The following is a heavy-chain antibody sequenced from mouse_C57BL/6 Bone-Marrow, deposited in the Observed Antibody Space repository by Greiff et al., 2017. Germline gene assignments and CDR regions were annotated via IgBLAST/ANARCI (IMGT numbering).Heavy chain of an antibody. CDR3: ARDYYGSSCLDY. CDR1: GYSITSGYY. D-gene: IGHD1-1*01. J-gene: IGHJ2*01. CDR2: ISYDGSN. Sequence: ESGPGLVKPSQSLSLTCSVTGYSITSGYYWNWIRQFPGNKLEWMGYISYDGSNNYNPSLKNRISITRDTSKNQFFLKLNSVTTEDTATYYCARDYYGSSCLDYWGQGTTLTVSS. V-gene: IGHV3-6*01.